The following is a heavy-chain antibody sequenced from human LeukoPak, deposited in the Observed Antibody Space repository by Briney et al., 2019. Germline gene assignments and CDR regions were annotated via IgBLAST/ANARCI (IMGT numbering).Heavy chain of an antibody. CDR2: SHGSGST. CDR3: ARDGDYDSGVFDV. Sequence: PSETLSLSCNVSGVSINIYYWSWLRRTPGKGLEWIGRSHGSGSTNYNPSLKNRVTISIDKSKKSLSLRLTSVTAADTALYFCARDGDYDSGVFDVWGQGTLVTVSS. J-gene: IGHJ4*02. D-gene: IGHD3-22*01. CDR1: GVSINIYY. V-gene: IGHV4-4*07.